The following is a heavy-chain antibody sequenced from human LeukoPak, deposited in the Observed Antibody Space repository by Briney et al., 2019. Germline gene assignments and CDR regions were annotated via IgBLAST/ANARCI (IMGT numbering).Heavy chain of an antibody. CDR3: AKAKVPAAITSWFDP. CDR2: ISYDGSNK. D-gene: IGHD2-2*01. Sequence: GRSLRLSCAASGFTFSSYGMHWVRQAPGKGLEWVAVISYDGSNKYYADSVKGRFTISRDNSKNTLYLQMNSLRAEDTAVYYCAKAKVPAAITSWFDPRGQGTLVTVSS. V-gene: IGHV3-30*18. J-gene: IGHJ5*02. CDR1: GFTFSSYG.